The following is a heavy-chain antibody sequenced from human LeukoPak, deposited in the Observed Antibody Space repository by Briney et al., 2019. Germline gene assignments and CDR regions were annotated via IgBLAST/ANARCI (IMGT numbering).Heavy chain of an antibody. CDR1: GFTFTTYW. CDR3: ARDAVDTANAV. Sequence: GGSLRLSCAASGFTFTTYWMHWVRQAPGKGLVWVSHINSDGSITSYADSVKGRITISRDNAKNTLYLQMNSLRAEDTAVYYCARDAVDTANAVWGQGTTVTVSS. V-gene: IGHV3-74*01. CDR2: INSDGSIT. J-gene: IGHJ6*02. D-gene: IGHD5-18*01.